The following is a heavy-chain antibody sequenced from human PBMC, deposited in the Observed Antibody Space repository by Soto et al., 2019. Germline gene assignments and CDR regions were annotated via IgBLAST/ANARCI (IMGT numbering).Heavy chain of an antibody. D-gene: IGHD6-19*01. J-gene: IGHJ4*02. Sequence: ASVKVSCKASGYTFTSYYMHWVRQAPGQGLEWMGIINPSGGSTSYAQKFQGRVTMTRDTSTSTVYMELSSLRSEDTAVYYCARAIAVAGTGNELDYWGQGTLVTVSS. CDR2: INPSGGST. CDR1: GYTFTSYY. CDR3: ARAIAVAGTGNELDY. V-gene: IGHV1-46*03.